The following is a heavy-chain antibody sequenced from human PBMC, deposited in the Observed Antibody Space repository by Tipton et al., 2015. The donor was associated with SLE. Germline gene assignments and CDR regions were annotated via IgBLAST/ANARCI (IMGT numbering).Heavy chain of an antibody. CDR3: ARGGLTYGYYYYMDV. V-gene: IGHV4-34*01. J-gene: IGHJ6*03. Sequence: LRLSCAVYGGSFSGYYWGWVRPPPGKGLGWIGEINHSGSTNYNPSLKSRVTISVDTSKNQFSLKLSSVTAADTAVYYCARGGLTYGYYYYMDVWGKGTTVTVSS. CDR1: GGSFSGYY. CDR2: INHSGST. D-gene: IGHD2-21*02.